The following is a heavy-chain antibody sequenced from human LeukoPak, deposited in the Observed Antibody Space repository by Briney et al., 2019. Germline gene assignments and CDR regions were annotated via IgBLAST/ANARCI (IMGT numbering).Heavy chain of an antibody. J-gene: IGHJ4*02. CDR2: ISSSSYI. CDR1: GFTFSSYS. CDR3: ARDREYYYDSSGYSY. V-gene: IGHV3-21*01. Sequence: PGGSLRLSCAASGFTFSSYSMNWVRQAPGKGLEWVSSISSSSYIYYADSVKGRFTISRDNAKNSLYLQMNSLRAEDTAVYYCARDREYYYDSSGYSYWGQGTLVTVSS. D-gene: IGHD3-22*01.